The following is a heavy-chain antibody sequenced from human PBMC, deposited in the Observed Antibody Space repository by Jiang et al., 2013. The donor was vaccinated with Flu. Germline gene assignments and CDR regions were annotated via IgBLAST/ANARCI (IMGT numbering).Heavy chain of an antibody. D-gene: IGHD1-26*01. CDR2: INHSGST. J-gene: IGHJ4*02. Sequence: LLKPSETLSLTCAVYGGSFSGYYWSWIRQPPGKGLEWIGEINHSGSTNYNPSLKSRVTISVDTSKNQFSLKLSSVTAADTAVYYCARDTGATSDYWGQGTLVTVSS. CDR3: ARDTGATSDY. V-gene: IGHV4-34*01. CDR1: GGSFSGYY.